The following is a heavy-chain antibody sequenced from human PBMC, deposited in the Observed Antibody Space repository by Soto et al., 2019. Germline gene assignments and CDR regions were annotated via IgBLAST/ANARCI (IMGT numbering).Heavy chain of an antibody. CDR1: GGTFSSYA. CDR2: IIPIFGTA. J-gene: IGHJ6*02. V-gene: IGHV1-69*13. D-gene: IGHD1-26*01. Sequence: SVKVSCKASGGTFSSYAISWVRQAPGQGLEWMGGIIPIFGTANYAQKFQGRVTITADESTSTAYMELSSLRSEDTAVYYCARVPSVGATRAYHYYGMDVWGQGTTVTVSS. CDR3: ARVPSVGATRAYHYYGMDV.